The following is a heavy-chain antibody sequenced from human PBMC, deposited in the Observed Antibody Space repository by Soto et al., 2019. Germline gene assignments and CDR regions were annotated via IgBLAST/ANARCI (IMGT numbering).Heavy chain of an antibody. J-gene: IGHJ5*02. D-gene: IGHD2-2*01. V-gene: IGHV3-30*18. CDR1: GFTFDTSG. Sequence: GGSLRLSCAASGFTFDTSGMHWVRQAPGKGLEWMALISYDGSRTYHADSVKGRFTISRDNSKNTLYLEMNSLRAEDTAVYYCAKDKGCSSTRCSLNWFDPWGQGTLVTVSS. CDR2: ISYDGSRT. CDR3: AKDKGCSSTRCSLNWFDP.